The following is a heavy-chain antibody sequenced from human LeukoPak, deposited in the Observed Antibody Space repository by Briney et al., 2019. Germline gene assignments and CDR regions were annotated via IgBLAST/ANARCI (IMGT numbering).Heavy chain of an antibody. CDR1: GFTFSGYS. D-gene: IGHD2-2*01. V-gene: IGHV3-21*01. CDR2: ISSSSSYI. J-gene: IGHJ5*02. Sequence: GGSLRLSCAASGFTFSGYSMNWVRQAPGKGLEWVSSISSSSSYIYYADSVKGRFTISRDNAKNSLYLQMNSLRAADTAVYYCARDEGGYCTTATCYWGWFDPWGQGTLVTVSS. CDR3: ARDEGGYCTTATCYWGWFDP.